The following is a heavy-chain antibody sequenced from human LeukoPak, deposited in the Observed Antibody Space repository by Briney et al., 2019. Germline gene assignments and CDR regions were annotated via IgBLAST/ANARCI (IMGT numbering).Heavy chain of an antibody. Sequence: PGGSLRLSCAASGFTFSSYAMSWVRQAPGKGLEWVSAISGSSGSSYYADSVKGRFTISRDNSKNTLYLQMNSLRAEDTAVYYCARHWRMGATTKGFDYWGQGTLVTVSS. CDR3: ARHWRMGATTKGFDY. CDR2: ISGSSGSS. J-gene: IGHJ4*02. CDR1: GFTFSSYA. V-gene: IGHV3-23*01. D-gene: IGHD1-26*01.